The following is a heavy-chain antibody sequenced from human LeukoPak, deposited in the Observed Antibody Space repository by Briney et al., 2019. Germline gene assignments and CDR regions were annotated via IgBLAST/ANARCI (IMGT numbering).Heavy chain of an antibody. V-gene: IGHV3-11*01. CDR2: ISSSGSTI. J-gene: IGHJ5*02. Sequence: SGGSLRLSCAASGFTFSDYYMSWIRQAPGKGLEWVSYISSSGSTIYYADSVKGRFTISRDNAKNSLYLQMNSLRAEDTAVYYCATATTGIAVAGGLLDPWGQGTLVTVYS. CDR1: GFTFSDYY. CDR3: ATATTGIAVAGGLLDP. D-gene: IGHD6-19*01.